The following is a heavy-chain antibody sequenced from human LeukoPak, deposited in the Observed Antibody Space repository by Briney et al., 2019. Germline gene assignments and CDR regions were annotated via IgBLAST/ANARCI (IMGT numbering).Heavy chain of an antibody. Sequence: PSETLSLTCTVSGGSISSYYWSWIRQPPGKGPEWIGYIYYSGSTNYNPSLKSRVTISVDTSKNQFSLKLSSVTAADTAVYYCARGPVTTSGNCFGPWGQGTLVTVSS. D-gene: IGHD4-17*01. V-gene: IGHV4-59*08. CDR3: ARGPVTTSGNCFGP. CDR1: GGSISSYY. J-gene: IGHJ5*02. CDR2: IYYSGST.